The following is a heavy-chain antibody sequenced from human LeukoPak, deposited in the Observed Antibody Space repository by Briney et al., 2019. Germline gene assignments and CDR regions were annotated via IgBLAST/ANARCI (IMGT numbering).Heavy chain of an antibody. Sequence: GESLRLSCAASGFTFSSYSMNWVRQAPGKGLEWVSSISSSSSYIYYADSVKGRFTISRDNAKNSLYLQMNSLRAEDTAVYYCARVGINMIVVPWGQGTLVTVSS. CDR3: ARVGINMIVVP. V-gene: IGHV3-21*01. D-gene: IGHD3-22*01. CDR2: ISSSSSYI. CDR1: GFTFSSYS. J-gene: IGHJ5*02.